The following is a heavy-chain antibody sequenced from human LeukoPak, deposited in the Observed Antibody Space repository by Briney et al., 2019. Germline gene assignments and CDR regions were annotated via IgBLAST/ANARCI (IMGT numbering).Heavy chain of an antibody. D-gene: IGHD2-15*01. Sequence: ASVKVSCKASGYTFTSYGISWVRQAPGQGLEWMGWTSAYNGNRNYAQKLQGRGTMTTDTSTSKAYMDLRSRRTDDTAVYYCARAPRTLYCSGIGCLNWFDPWGQGTLVTVSS. CDR1: GYTFTSYG. J-gene: IGHJ5*02. CDR3: ARAPRTLYCSGIGCLNWFDP. CDR2: TSAYNGNR. V-gene: IGHV1-18*01.